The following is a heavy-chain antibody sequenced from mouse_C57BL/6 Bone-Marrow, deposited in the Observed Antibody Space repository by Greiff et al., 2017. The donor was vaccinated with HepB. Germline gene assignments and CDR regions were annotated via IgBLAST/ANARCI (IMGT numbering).Heavy chain of an antibody. CDR3: ARDYGNYRYYFDY. J-gene: IGHJ2*01. CDR1: GYTFTDYY. CDR2: INPNNGGT. V-gene: IGHV1-26*01. D-gene: IGHD2-1*01. Sequence: EVQLQQSGPELVKPGASVKISCKASGYTFTDYYMNWVKQSHGKSLEWIGDINPNNGGTSYNQKFKGKATLTVDKSSSTAYMELRSLTSEDSAVYYCARDYGNYRYYFDYWGQGTTLTVSS.